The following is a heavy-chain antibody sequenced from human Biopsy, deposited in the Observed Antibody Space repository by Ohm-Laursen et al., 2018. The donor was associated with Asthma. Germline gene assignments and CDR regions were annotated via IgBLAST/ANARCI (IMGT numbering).Heavy chain of an antibody. CDR1: GGMFGNQA. Sequence: GASVTVSCKVSGGMFGNQAISWVRQAPGLGLESMGGISPIFGSSNYAQRFQGRVTITADIFTRTVNMELTGLRFDDTAIYYCARPSPNKDILYYYCHIDDWGQGTTVTVSS. CDR3: ARPSPNKDILYYYCHIDD. V-gene: IGHV1-69*06. CDR2: ISPIFGSS. J-gene: IGHJ6*02. D-gene: IGHD3-3*02.